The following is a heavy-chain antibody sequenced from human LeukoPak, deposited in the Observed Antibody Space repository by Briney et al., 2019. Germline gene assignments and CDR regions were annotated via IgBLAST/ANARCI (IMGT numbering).Heavy chain of an antibody. Sequence: SETLSLTCTLSGGSISSYYWSWIRQPPGKGLEWIGYIYYSGSTNYNPSLKSRVTISVDTSKNHFSLKLTSVTAADTAVYYCARGHYDFWSGYDYNYYYMDVWGKGTTVTVSS. CDR1: GGSISSYY. J-gene: IGHJ6*03. CDR2: IYYSGST. CDR3: ARGHYDFWSGYDYNYYYMDV. V-gene: IGHV4-59*01. D-gene: IGHD3-3*01.